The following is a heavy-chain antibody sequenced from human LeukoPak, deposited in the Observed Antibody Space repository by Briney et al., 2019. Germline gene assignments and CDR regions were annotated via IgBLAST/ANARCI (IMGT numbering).Heavy chain of an antibody. Sequence: ASVKVSCKASGGTFSSYAISWVRQAPGQGLEWMGRIIPILGIANYAQKFQGRVTITADKSTSTAYMELSSLRSEDTAVYYCARAHPLYYDENWFDPWGQGTLVTVSS. CDR1: GGTFSSYA. CDR3: ARAHPLYYDENWFDP. J-gene: IGHJ5*02. V-gene: IGHV1-69*04. D-gene: IGHD3-3*01. CDR2: IIPILGIA.